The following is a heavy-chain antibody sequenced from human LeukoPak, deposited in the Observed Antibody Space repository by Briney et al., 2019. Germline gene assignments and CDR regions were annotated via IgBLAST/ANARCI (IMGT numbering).Heavy chain of an antibody. V-gene: IGHV4-59*11. Sequence: SESLSVTSTVPVDSISSHNSSWIRQPPGKGLEWSGYIYYGGSTNYNPSLKSRVTISGDSSKNQFSLKLSSVTAADTTVYYCAREGYYDSSGYYPPHWYMDVWGKRTTVTVSS. CDR1: VDSISSHN. D-gene: IGHD3-22*01. CDR2: IYYGGST. J-gene: IGHJ6*03. CDR3: AREGYYDSSGYYPPHWYMDV.